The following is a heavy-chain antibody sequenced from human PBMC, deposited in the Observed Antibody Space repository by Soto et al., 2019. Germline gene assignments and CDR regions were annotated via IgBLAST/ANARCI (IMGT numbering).Heavy chain of an antibody. CDR3: ARGSRNQDLYDYVWGSYRYTCYFDY. J-gene: IGHJ4*02. CDR2: IYYSGST. Sequence: SETLSLTCTVSGGSISSGDYYWSWIRQPPGKGLEWIGYIYYSGSTYYNPSLKSRVTISVDTSKNQFSLKLSSVTAADTAVYYCARGSRNQDLYDYVWGSYRYTCYFDYWGQGTLVTVSS. D-gene: IGHD3-16*02. CDR1: GGSISSGDYY. V-gene: IGHV4-30-4*01.